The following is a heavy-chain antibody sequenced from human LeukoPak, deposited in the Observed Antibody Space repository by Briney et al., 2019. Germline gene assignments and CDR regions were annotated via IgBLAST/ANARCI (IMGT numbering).Heavy chain of an antibody. D-gene: IGHD2-2*01. CDR2: IYHSGST. CDR1: GGSISSGGYY. CDR3: ASGKYRTYCSSTSCSPNWFDP. J-gene: IGHJ5*02. V-gene: IGHV4-30-2*01. Sequence: SETLSLTCTVSGGSISSGGYYWSWIRQPPGKGLEWIGYIYHSGSTYYNPSLKSRVTISVDRSKNQFSLKLSSVTAADTAVYYCASGKYRTYCSSTSCSPNWFDPWGQGTLVTVSS.